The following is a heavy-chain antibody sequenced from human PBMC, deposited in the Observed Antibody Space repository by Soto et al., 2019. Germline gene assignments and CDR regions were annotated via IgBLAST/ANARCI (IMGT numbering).Heavy chain of an antibody. CDR1: GGSFSGYY. Sequence: SETLSLTCAVYGGSFSGYYWSWIRQPPGKGLEWIGEINHSGSTNYNPSLKSRVTISVDTSKNQFSLKLSSVTAADTAVYYCAREKRGRAVAGAFTAFQHWGQGTLVTVSS. CDR3: AREKRGRAVAGAFTAFQH. J-gene: IGHJ1*01. D-gene: IGHD6-19*01. V-gene: IGHV4-34*01. CDR2: INHSGST.